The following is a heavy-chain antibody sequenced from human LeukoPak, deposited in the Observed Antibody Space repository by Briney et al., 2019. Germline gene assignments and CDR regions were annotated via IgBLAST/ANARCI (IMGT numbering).Heavy chain of an antibody. V-gene: IGHV3-66*02. CDR3: ARDWTGTTDMDDY. D-gene: IGHD1-7*01. J-gene: IGHJ4*02. CDR1: GFTVSSNY. Sequence: PGGSLRLSCVASGFTVSSNYMSWVRQAPGKGLEWVSVIYSGGSTYYADSVKGRFTISRDNSKNTLYLQMNSLRAEDTAVYYCARDWTGTTDMDDYWGQGTLVTVSS. CDR2: IYSGGST.